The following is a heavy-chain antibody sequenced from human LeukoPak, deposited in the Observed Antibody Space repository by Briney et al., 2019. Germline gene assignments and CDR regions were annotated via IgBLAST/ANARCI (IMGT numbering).Heavy chain of an antibody. Sequence: PGGSLRLSCAASGFTISNYEMNWVRQAPGKGLEWVSAITSTTFYADSVKGRFTISRDNSKNTLYLQINSLRAEDTAIYYCAKYCTGGSCYRGLDVWGQGTTVTVSS. D-gene: IGHD2-15*01. V-gene: IGHV3-23*01. J-gene: IGHJ6*02. CDR3: AKYCTGGSCYRGLDV. CDR1: GFTISNYE. CDR2: ITSTT.